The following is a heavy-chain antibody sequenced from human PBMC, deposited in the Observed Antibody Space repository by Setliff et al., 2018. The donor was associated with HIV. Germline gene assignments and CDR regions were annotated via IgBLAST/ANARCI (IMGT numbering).Heavy chain of an antibody. J-gene: IGHJ4*02. V-gene: IGHV1-46*01. CDR2: INPSGGTT. CDR1: GYTFTSYY. CDR3: ATDDYGGDSFDN. Sequence: ASVKVSCKASGYTFTSYYMHWVRRAPGQGLEWLEIINPSGGTTNYAQKFQGRVTMTRDTSTSTLYMELSRLGPDDTAVYYCATDDYGGDSFDNWGQGTLVTVSS. D-gene: IGHD4-17*01.